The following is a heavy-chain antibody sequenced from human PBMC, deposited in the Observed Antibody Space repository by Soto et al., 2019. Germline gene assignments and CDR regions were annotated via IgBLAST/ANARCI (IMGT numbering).Heavy chain of an antibody. J-gene: IGHJ4*02. CDR3: AKDAVQLERRSGYFDY. D-gene: IGHD1-1*01. CDR2: ISYDGSNK. V-gene: IGHV3-30*18. CDR1: GFTFSSYG. Sequence: GGSLRLSCAASGFTFSSYGMHWVRQAPGKGLEWVAVISYDGSNKYYADSVKGRFTISRDNSKNTLYLQMNSLRAEDTAVYYCAKDAVQLERRSGYFDYWGQGTLVTVSS.